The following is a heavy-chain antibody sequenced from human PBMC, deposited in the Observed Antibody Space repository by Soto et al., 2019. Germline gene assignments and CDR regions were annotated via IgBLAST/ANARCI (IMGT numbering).Heavy chain of an antibody. D-gene: IGHD6-13*01. V-gene: IGHV3-21*01. CDR2: ISSSSSYI. J-gene: IGHJ6*02. CDR3: ARDLLTSSRWYGDYYYYGMDV. Sequence: EVQLVESGGGLVKPGGSLRLSCAASGFTFSSYSMNWVRQAPGKGLEWVSSISSSSSYIYYADSVKGRFTISRDNAKNSLYLQMNSLRAEDTAVYYCARDLLTSSRWYGDYYYYGMDVWGQGTTVTVSS. CDR1: GFTFSSYS.